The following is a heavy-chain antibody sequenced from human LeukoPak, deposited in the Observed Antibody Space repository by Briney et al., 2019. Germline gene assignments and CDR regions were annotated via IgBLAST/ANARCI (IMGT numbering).Heavy chain of an antibody. D-gene: IGHD6-25*01. CDR1: GFTFSSYW. J-gene: IGHJ6*03. CDR2: IKQDGSEK. Sequence: PGGSLRLSCAASGFTFSSYWMSWVRQAPGKGLEWVANIKQDGSEKYYVDSVKGRFTISRDNAKNSLYLQMNSLRAEDTAVYYCAREAGSPDYYYYMDVWGKGTTVTISS. CDR3: AREAGSPDYYYYMDV. V-gene: IGHV3-7*01.